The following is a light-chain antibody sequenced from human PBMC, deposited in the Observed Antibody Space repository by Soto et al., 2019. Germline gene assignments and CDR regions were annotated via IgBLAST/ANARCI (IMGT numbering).Light chain of an antibody. CDR1: QSIRSY. Sequence: DIQMTQSPSSLSASVGDRVTITCRASQSIRSYLNWYQQERGKAPKLLIYGASSLQSGVPSRFSGSGSGTDFTLTISSLQPGDFATYFCQQSYTIPLTFGQGTKVEIK. V-gene: IGKV1-39*01. CDR2: GAS. J-gene: IGKJ1*01. CDR3: QQSYTIPLT.